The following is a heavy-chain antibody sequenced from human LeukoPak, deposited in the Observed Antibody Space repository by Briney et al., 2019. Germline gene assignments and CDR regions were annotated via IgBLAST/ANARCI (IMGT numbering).Heavy chain of an antibody. CDR3: ARDPGAATVTTTDDY. V-gene: IGHV1-2*02. D-gene: IGHD4-17*01. CDR2: MNPNSGGT. Sequence: ASVKVSCKASGYTFTSYDINWVRQATGQGLEWMGWMNPNSGGTNYAQKFQGRVTMTRDTSISTAYMELSRLRSDDTAVYYCARDPGAATVTTTDDYWGQGTLVTVSS. CDR1: GYTFTSYD. J-gene: IGHJ4*02.